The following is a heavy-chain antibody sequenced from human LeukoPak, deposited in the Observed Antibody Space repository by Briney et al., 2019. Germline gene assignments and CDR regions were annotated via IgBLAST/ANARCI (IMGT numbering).Heavy chain of an antibody. J-gene: IGHJ4*02. CDR1: GYTFTSYY. D-gene: IGHD2-2*01. V-gene: IGHV1-46*01. Sequence: APVKVSCKASGYTFTSYYMHWVRQAPGQGLEWMGIINPSGGSTSYAQKFQGRVTMTRDTSTSTVYMELSSLRSEDTAVYYCARDWYCSSTSCKVEDYWGQGTLVTVSS. CDR2: INPSGGST. CDR3: ARDWYCSSTSCKVEDY.